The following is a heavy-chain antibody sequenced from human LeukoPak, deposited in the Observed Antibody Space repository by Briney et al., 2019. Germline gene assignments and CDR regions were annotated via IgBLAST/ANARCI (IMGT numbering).Heavy chain of an antibody. V-gene: IGHV5-51*01. J-gene: IGHJ3*02. Sequence: GESLKISCKGSGYSFTSYWIGWVRQMPGKGLEWMGIFYPGDSDTRYSPSFQGQVTISADKSISTAYLQWSSLKASDTAMYYCARSGDFWSGPKAAFDIWGQGTMVTVSS. D-gene: IGHD3-3*01. CDR1: GYSFTSYW. CDR3: ARSGDFWSGPKAAFDI. CDR2: FYPGDSDT.